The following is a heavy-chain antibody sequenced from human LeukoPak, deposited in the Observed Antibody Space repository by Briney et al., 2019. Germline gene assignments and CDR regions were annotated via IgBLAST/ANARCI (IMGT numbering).Heavy chain of an antibody. V-gene: IGHV1-46*01. CDR1: GYTFTSYY. J-gene: IGHJ5*02. CDR3: ARAVLLWFGELLNNDNWFDP. D-gene: IGHD3-10*01. Sequence: GASVKVSCKASGYTFTSYYMHWVRQAPGQGLEWMGIINPSGGSTSYAQKFQGRVTMTRDTSTSTVHMELSSLRSEDTAVYYCARAVLLWFGELLNNDNWFDPWGQGTLVTVSS. CDR2: INPSGGST.